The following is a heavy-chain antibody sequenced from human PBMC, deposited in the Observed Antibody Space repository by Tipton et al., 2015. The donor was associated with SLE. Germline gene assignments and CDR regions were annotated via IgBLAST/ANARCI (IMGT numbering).Heavy chain of an antibody. Sequence: GSLRLSCAASGFTFISYWMSWVRQAPGKGLEWVANIKQDGSEKYYVDSVKGRFTISRDNAKNSLYLQMNSLRAEDTAVYYCARGGSGSYFLDAFDIWGRGTMVTVSS. D-gene: IGHD3-10*01. CDR1: GFTFISYW. V-gene: IGHV3-7*04. J-gene: IGHJ3*02. CDR3: ARGGSGSYFLDAFDI. CDR2: IKQDGSEK.